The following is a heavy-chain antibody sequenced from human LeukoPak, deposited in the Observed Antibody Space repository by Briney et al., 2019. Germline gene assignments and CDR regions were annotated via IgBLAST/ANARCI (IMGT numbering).Heavy chain of an antibody. V-gene: IGHV4-30-4*01. J-gene: IGHJ3*02. CDR2: IYYSGST. D-gene: IGHD4-23*01. Sequence: SQTLSLTCTVSGGSISSGDYYWSWIRQPPGKGLEWIGYIYYSGSTYYNPSLKSRVTISVDTSKNQFSLKLSSVTAADTAVYYCAREVLVQPLRPVVTPVGAFDIWGQGTMVTVSS. CDR1: GGSISSGDYY. CDR3: AREVLVQPLRPVVTPVGAFDI.